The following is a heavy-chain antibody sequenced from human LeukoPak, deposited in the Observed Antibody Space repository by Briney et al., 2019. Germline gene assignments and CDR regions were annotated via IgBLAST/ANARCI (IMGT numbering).Heavy chain of an antibody. D-gene: IGHD3-22*01. CDR3: ASYYDSFNWFDP. Sequence: SETLSLTCTVSGYSISSGYYWGWIRQPPGKGLEWIGRIYHNGSTYYNPSPKRRVTISVATSKTQFSLKLRSATAADTAVYYCASYYDSFNWFDPWGQGTLVTVSS. J-gene: IGHJ5*02. CDR1: GYSISSGYY. V-gene: IGHV4-38-2*02. CDR2: IYHNGST.